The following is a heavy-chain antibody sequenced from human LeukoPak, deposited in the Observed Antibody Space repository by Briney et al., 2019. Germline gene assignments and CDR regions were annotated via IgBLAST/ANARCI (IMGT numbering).Heavy chain of an antibody. D-gene: IGHD2-2*01. Sequence: GGSLRLSCAASGFTFSSYAMSWVRQAPGKGLEWVSAISGSGGSTYYADSVKGRFTISRDNSKNTLYLQVNSLRAEDTAVYYCAKDQRSTMLVVPAAGTDNWFDPWGEGTLVTVSS. J-gene: IGHJ5*02. CDR3: AKDQRSTMLVVPAAGTDNWFDP. CDR1: GFTFSSYA. V-gene: IGHV3-23*01. CDR2: ISGSGGST.